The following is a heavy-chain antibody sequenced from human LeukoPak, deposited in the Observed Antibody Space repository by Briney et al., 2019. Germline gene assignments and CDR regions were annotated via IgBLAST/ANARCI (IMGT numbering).Heavy chain of an antibody. V-gene: IGHV3-48*03. CDR2: ISSSGSTI. J-gene: IGHJ4*02. D-gene: IGHD6-13*01. CDR3: ARDRRQLVDY. CDR1: GFTFNTFA. Sequence: GGSLRLSCAASGFTFNTFAMGWVRQAPGKGLEWVSYISSSGSTIYYADSVKGRFTISRDNAKNSLYLQMNSLRAEDTAVYYCARDRRQLVDYWGQGTLVTVSS.